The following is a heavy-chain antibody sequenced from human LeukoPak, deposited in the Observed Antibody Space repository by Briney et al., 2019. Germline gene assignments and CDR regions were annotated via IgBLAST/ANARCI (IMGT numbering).Heavy chain of an antibody. CDR1: GGSFSSYA. D-gene: IGHD3-22*01. V-gene: IGHV1-69*13. Sequence: SVKVSCKASGGSFSSYAISWVRQAPGQELEWMGGIIPIFGTANYAQKFQGRVTITADESTSTAYMKLSSLRSEDTAVYYCARGDYYDSSGYRASDAFDIWGQGTMVTVSS. CDR3: ARGDYYDSSGYRASDAFDI. CDR2: IIPIFGTA. J-gene: IGHJ3*02.